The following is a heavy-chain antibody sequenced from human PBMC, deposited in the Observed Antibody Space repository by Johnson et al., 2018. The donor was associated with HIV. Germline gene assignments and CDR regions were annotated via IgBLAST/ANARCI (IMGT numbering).Heavy chain of an antibody. CDR2: ISSSGSTI. V-gene: IGHV3-11*04. Sequence: QVQLVESGGGLVKPGGSLRLSCAASGFTFTDYYMNWMRQAPGKGLEWVSHISSSGSTIYYADSVKGRVTISRDNAKKSLYLQMNSLRDEDTAVYYCARESTPWGADYVGYGFDIWGQGTMVTVSS. CDR1: GFTFTDYY. J-gene: IGHJ3*02. D-gene: IGHD4-17*01. CDR3: ARESTPWGADYVGYGFDI.